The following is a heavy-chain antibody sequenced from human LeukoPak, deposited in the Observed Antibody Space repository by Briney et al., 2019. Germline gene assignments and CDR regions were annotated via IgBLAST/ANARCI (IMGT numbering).Heavy chain of an antibody. J-gene: IGHJ4*02. Sequence: ASVKDSCKVSGYTLTELSMHWVRQAPGKGLEGMGGFDPEDGETIYAQTFQGRVTMTEDTPTDTASMELSSLRSEDTAVYNCATVRGMITFGGVIPYYFDYWGQGTLVTVSS. CDR2: FDPEDGET. V-gene: IGHV1-24*01. CDR3: ATVRGMITFGGVIPYYFDY. D-gene: IGHD3-16*02. CDR1: GYTLTELS.